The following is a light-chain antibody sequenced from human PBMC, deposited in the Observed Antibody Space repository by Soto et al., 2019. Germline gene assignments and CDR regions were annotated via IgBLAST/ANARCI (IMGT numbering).Light chain of an antibody. V-gene: IGKV3-11*01. Sequence: EIVLTQSPATLSLSPGERATLSCRASQRVSSYLAWYQQKHGQAPRLLIYDASNRATGIPARFSGSGSVTDFTLTISSLGPEDFAVYYCQQRSNWPPTFGPGTKVDIK. J-gene: IGKJ3*01. CDR2: DAS. CDR1: QRVSSY. CDR3: QQRSNWPPT.